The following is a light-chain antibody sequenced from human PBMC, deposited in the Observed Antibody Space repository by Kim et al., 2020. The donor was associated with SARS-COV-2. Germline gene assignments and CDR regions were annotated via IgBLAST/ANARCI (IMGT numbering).Light chain of an antibody. CDR1: SRDVGSYNL. Sequence: GQSITISCTGTSRDVGSYNLVSWYQQHPGKVPKVMIYEVSKRPSGVSNRFSASKSGNTASLTISGLQAEDEADYYCSSYEGSSTLIFGGGTQLTVL. CDR3: SSYEGSSTLI. J-gene: IGLJ2*01. V-gene: IGLV2-23*02. CDR2: EVS.